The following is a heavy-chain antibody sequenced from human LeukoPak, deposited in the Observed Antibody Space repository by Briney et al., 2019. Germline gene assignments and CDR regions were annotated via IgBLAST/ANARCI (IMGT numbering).Heavy chain of an antibody. CDR1: GGSISSGSYY. D-gene: IGHD3-9*01. V-gene: IGHV4-61*02. CDR3: AREAFSDYDILTGYSSSFDY. J-gene: IGHJ4*02. CDR2: IYTSGST. Sequence: SETLSLTCNVPGGSISSGSYYWSWIRQPAGKGLEWMGRIYTSGSTNYNPSLKSRVTISVDTSKNQFSLKLSSVTAADTAVYYCAREAFSDYDILTGYSSSFDYWGQGTLVTVSS.